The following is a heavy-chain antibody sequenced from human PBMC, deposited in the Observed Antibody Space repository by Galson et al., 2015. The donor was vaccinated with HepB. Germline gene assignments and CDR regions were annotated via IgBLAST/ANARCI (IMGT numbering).Heavy chain of an antibody. D-gene: IGHD3-22*01. Sequence: QSGAEVKKPGESLKISCMGSGYSFTRYWIGWVRQIPGKGLEWMGIIYPGDSDTRYSPSFQGQVTISADKSISTAYLQWSSLKASDTAMYYCARLKVVIGFGDGDWYFDLWGRGTLVTVSS. CDR1: GYSFTRYW. CDR2: IYPGDSDT. V-gene: IGHV5-51*01. CDR3: ARLKVVIGFGDGDWYFDL. J-gene: IGHJ2*01.